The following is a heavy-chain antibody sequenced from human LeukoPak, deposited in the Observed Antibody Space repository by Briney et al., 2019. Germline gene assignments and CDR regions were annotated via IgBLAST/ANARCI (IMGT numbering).Heavy chain of an antibody. Sequence: SGPTLAHPTQPLTLTYNFCGLLVSTSGVGGGWIGQPPGKALEWLAHIYWNDDKRYNPSQSSMLTITNATTKNQVVLTMTNMDPADTATYYCAHRKKFAVPPENYFDPWGQGTLVTVSS. CDR3: AHRKKFAVPPENYFDP. CDR1: GLLVSTSGVG. D-gene: IGHD2-2*01. CDR2: IYWNDDK. V-gene: IGHV2-5*01. J-gene: IGHJ5*02.